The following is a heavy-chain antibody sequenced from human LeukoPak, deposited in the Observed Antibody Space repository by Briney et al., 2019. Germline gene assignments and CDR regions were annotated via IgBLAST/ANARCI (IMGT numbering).Heavy chain of an antibody. CDR3: ARDRLHCSSTSCYTNWLDP. J-gene: IGHJ5*02. Sequence: ASVKVSCKASGYTFTGYFMHWVRQAPGQGLEWMGWINPNSGGTNYAQKFQDRVTMTTDTSISTVYMELTRLRSDDTAVYYCARDRLHCSSTSCYTNWLDPWGQGTLVTVSS. CDR2: INPNSGGT. V-gene: IGHV1-2*02. D-gene: IGHD2-2*02. CDR1: GYTFTGYF.